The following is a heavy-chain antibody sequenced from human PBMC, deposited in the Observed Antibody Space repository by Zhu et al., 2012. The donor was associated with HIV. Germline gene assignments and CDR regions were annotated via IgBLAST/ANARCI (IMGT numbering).Heavy chain of an antibody. CDR1: GGSISSYY. J-gene: IGHJ4*02. CDR2: IYYSGST. CDR3: ARDRGSSWSRPYYFDY. Sequence: QVQLQESGPGLVKPSETLSLTCTVSGGSISSYYWSWIRQPPGKGLEWIGYIYYSGSTNYNPSLKSRVTISVDTSKNQFSLKLSSVTAADTAVYYCARDRGSSWSRPYYFDYWGQGTLVTVSS. D-gene: IGHD6-13*01. V-gene: IGHV4-59*01.